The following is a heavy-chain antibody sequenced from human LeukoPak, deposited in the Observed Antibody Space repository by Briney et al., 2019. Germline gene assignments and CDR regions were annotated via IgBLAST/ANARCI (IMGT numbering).Heavy chain of an antibody. D-gene: IGHD5-24*01. CDR2: LYNSGST. CDR3: ARGPVELASQGEDAFDI. Sequence: PADTLSLTCTVSGGSISSQHWSWIRKPPGKGLEWIGYLYNSGSTNYNPSLKSRVTISVDTSKNQFSLKLSSVTAADTAVYYCARGPVELASQGEDAFDIWGQGTMVTVSS. CDR1: GGSISSQH. V-gene: IGHV4-59*11. J-gene: IGHJ3*02.